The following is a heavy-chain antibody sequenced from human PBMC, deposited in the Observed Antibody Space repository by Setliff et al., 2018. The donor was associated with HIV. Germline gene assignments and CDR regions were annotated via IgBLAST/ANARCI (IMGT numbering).Heavy chain of an antibody. CDR3: ARDPGYTSGWYVVQGVFDI. CDR1: GFTFSSYA. CDR2: ISGSGGST. J-gene: IGHJ3*02. D-gene: IGHD6-19*01. Sequence: ETLSLSCAASGFTFSSYAMSWVRQAPGKGLEWVSAISGSGGSTYYADSVKGRFTISRDNSKNTLYLQMNSLRAEDTAVYYCARDPGYTSGWYVVQGVFDIWGQGTMVTVSS. V-gene: IGHV3-23*01.